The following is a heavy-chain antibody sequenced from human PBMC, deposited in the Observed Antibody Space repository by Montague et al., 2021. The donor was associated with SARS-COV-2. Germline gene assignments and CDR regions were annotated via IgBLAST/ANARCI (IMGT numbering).Heavy chain of an antibody. J-gene: IGHJ3*02. V-gene: IGHV4-39*02. CDR3: ARRGRKLLPVATTIGGFDI. CDR2: IYDSGST. Sequence: SETLSLTCTVSGGSISSSNYYWDWIRQPPGKGLEWIGSIYDSGSTYYNPSLKSRVTISVDTSKNHFSLKLSSVTAADTAVYYCARRGRKLLPVATTIGGFDIWGQGTMVPVSS. D-gene: IGHD5-12*01. CDR1: GGSISSSNYY.